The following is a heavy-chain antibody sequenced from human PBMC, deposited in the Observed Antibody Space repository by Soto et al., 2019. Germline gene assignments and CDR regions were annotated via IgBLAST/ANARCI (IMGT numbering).Heavy chain of an antibody. CDR3: LRGKAYVLSGSLVSAY. Sequence: GGFPIVSCTSAAIHFDAYAIHGVRPGNIKGLEWVSGINWNSGSIGYADSVKGRFTISRDNAKNSLHLQMNSLRAEDTALYYFLRGKAYVLSGSLVSAYWVQG. V-gene: IGHV3-9*01. CDR1: AIHFDAYA. CDR2: INWNSGSI. D-gene: IGHD3-10*02. J-gene: IGHJ4*02.